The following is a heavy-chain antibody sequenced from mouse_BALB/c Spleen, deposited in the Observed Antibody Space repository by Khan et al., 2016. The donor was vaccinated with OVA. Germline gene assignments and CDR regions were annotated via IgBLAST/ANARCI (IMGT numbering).Heavy chain of an antibody. J-gene: IGHJ4*01. Sequence: QIQLVQSGPELKKPGETVKLSCKASGYTFTNYGMNWVKQPPGKALKWLGWINTYTGEPTYADDFKGRFAFSLETSDSPAYLQINTLKNEDTATYFCARPPYFSYALDYWGQGTSVTVSS. CDR1: GYTFTNYG. D-gene: IGHD2-10*01. CDR3: ARPPYFSYALDY. V-gene: IGHV9-3-1*01. CDR2: INTYTGEP.